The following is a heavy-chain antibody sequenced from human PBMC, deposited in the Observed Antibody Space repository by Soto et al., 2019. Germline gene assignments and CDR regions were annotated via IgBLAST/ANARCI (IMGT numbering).Heavy chain of an antibody. Sequence: ASVKVSCKASQYPFRDYYIHWVRQAPGQRLEWLGWINPNTGGTNYAQRFQGRVTMTRETSTSTTYLDLSGLTFDDMAVYYCAGYWSGTPFDPWGQGTLVTVSS. V-gene: IGHV1-2*02. CDR1: QYPFRDYY. CDR2: INPNTGGT. CDR3: AGYWSGTPFDP. D-gene: IGHD3-3*01. J-gene: IGHJ5*02.